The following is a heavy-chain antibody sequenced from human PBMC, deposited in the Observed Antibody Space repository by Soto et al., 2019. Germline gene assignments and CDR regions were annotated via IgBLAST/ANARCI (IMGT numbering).Heavy chain of an antibody. CDR3: AKTGLFSGWYKDY. CDR2: IYYSGST. D-gene: IGHD6-19*01. CDR1: GGSISSSSYY. V-gene: IGHV4-39*01. J-gene: IGHJ4*02. Sequence: SETLSLTCTVSGGSISSSSYYWGWIRQPPGKGLEWIGSIYYSGSTYYNPSLKSRVTISVDTSKNQFSLKLSSVTAADTAVYYCAKTGLFSGWYKDYWGQGTLVTVSS.